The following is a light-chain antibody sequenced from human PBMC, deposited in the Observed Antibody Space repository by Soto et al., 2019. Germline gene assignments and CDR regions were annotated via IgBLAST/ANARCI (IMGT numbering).Light chain of an antibody. CDR2: GAS. V-gene: IGKV3-20*01. J-gene: IGKJ1*01. CDR1: QSVSNNY. CDR3: QQYGGSPQT. Sequence: EIVLTQSPGTLSLSPGERATLCCRASQSVSNNYLAWYQQKPGQAPRLLIFGASSRATDIPDRFSGRGSGTDFTLTVTSLEPEDFAVYYCQQYGGSPQTFGQGTKVEIK.